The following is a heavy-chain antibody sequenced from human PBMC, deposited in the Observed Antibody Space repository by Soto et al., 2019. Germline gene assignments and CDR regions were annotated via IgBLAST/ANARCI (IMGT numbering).Heavy chain of an antibody. V-gene: IGHV1-8*01. Sequence: QVQLVQSGAEVKKPGASVKVSCKASGYTFTSYDINWVRQATGQGLEWMGCMNPNSGNTGYAHKFQGRVTMTSNTSISTAYMELSSLRSDDTAVYYCARSVEWLASFDYWGQGTLVTVSS. D-gene: IGHD6-19*01. CDR2: MNPNSGNT. CDR1: GYTFTSYD. CDR3: ARSVEWLASFDY. J-gene: IGHJ4*02.